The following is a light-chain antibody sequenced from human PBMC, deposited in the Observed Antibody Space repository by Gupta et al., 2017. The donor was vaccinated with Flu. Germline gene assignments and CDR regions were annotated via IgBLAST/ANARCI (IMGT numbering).Light chain of an antibody. CDR2: AAS. CDR3: QQCYSTPLT. Sequence: DIQMTQSPSSLSASVGDRVTITFRASQSISSYLNWYQQKPGKAPKLLIYAASSLQSGVPSRFSGSGSGTDFTLTISRLQPEDFATYYCQQCYSTPLTFGQGTLMEIK. CDR1: QSISSY. V-gene: IGKV1-39*01. J-gene: IGKJ5*01.